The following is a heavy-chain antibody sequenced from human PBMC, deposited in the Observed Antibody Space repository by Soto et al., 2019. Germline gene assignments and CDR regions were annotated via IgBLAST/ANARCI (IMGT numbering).Heavy chain of an antibody. D-gene: IGHD2-15*01. CDR3: AKDDCSGGSCYSYPAEYFQH. J-gene: IGHJ1*01. V-gene: IGHV1-69*04. CDR1: GGTFSSYT. Sequence: SVKVSCKASGGTFSSYTISWVRQAPGQGLEWMGRIIPILGIANYAQKFQGRVTITADKSTSTAYMELSSLRSEDTAVYYCAKDDCSGGSCYSYPAEYFQHWGQGTLVTVSS. CDR2: IIPILGIA.